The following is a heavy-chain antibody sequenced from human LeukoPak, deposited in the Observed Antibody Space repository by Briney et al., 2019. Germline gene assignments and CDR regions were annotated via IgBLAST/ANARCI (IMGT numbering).Heavy chain of an antibody. CDR1: GYSISSGYY. J-gene: IGHJ3*02. Sequence: SETLSLTCTVSGYSISSGYYWGWIRQSPGKGLEWIGNINHSWDTYYNPSLKSRVTISVGTSKNQFSLNLSSVTAADTAVYYCARDIVRGKDAFDIWGQGTMVTVSS. D-gene: IGHD3-10*01. V-gene: IGHV4-38-2*02. CDR3: ARDIVRGKDAFDI. CDR2: INHSWDT.